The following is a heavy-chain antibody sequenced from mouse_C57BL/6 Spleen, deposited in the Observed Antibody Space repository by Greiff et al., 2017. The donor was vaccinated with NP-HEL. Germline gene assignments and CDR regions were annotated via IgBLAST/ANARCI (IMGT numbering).Heavy chain of an antibody. J-gene: IGHJ1*03. CDR2: IHPNSGST. CDR1: GYTFTSYW. D-gene: IGHD2-10*01. V-gene: IGHV1-64*01. Sequence: QVQLQQPGAELVKPGASVKLSCKASGYTFTSYWMHWVKQRPGQGLEWIGMIHPNSGSTNYNEKFKSKATLTVDKSSSTAYMQLSSLTSEDSAVYYCAREGAYYGNWYFDVWGTGTTVTVSS. CDR3: AREGAYYGNWYFDV.